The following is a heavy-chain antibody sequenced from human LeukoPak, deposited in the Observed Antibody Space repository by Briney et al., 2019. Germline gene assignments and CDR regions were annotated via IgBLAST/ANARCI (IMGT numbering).Heavy chain of an antibody. J-gene: IGHJ6*03. V-gene: IGHV1-69*05. CDR2: IIPIFGTA. CDR1: GGTFSSYA. D-gene: IGHD3-3*01. CDR3: ARDSLGYDFWSGYERFDYYCYYMDV. Sequence: SVKVSCKASGGTFSSYAISWVRQAPGQGLEWMGGIIPIFGTANYAQKFQGRVTITTDESTSTAYMELSSLRSEDTAVYYCARDSLGYDFWSGYERFDYYCYYMDVWGKGTTVTVSS.